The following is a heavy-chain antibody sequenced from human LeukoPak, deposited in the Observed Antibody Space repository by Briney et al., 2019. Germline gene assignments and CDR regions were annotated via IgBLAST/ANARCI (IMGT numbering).Heavy chain of an antibody. V-gene: IGHV4-39*01. CDR2: IYYSGST. CDR3: ASHTSYGDSFGD. J-gene: IGHJ4*02. Sequence: PSETLSLTCTVSGGSISSSSYYWGWIRQPPGKGLEWIGSIYYSGSTYYKPSLKSRVTISIDTSKNQFSLKLSSVTAADTAVYYCASHTSYGDSFGDWGQGTLATVSS. D-gene: IGHD4-17*01. CDR1: GGSISSSSYY.